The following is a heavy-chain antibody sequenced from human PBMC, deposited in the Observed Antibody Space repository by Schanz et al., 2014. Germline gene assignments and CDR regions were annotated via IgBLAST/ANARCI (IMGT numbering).Heavy chain of an antibody. D-gene: IGHD6-13*01. Sequence: QVQLVQSGAEVKKPGASVKVSCKASGYTFVSYSMHWVRQAPGQGLEWMGIINPSGGGTSYALRFQDRVTVTRDTSRSTVYMELSSLRSEDTAVYYCARDGVDAAAGGNYCGQGTLVTVSS. V-gene: IGHV1-46*03. CDR1: GYTFVSYS. CDR2: INPSGGGT. J-gene: IGHJ4*02. CDR3: ARDGVDAAAGGNY.